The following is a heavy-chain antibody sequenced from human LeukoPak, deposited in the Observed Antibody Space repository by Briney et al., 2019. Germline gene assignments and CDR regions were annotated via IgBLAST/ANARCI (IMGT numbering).Heavy chain of an antibody. CDR1: GFTFSSYG. CDR3: AKNWRDYGDYYFDY. V-gene: IGHV3-30*02. D-gene: IGHD4-17*01. Sequence: GGSLRLSCAASGFTFSSYGMHWVRQAPGKGLEWVAFIRYDGSNKYYADSVKGRFTISRDNSKNTLYLQMNSLRAEDTAVYYCAKNWRDYGDYYFDYWGQGTLVTVSS. CDR2: IRYDGSNK. J-gene: IGHJ4*02.